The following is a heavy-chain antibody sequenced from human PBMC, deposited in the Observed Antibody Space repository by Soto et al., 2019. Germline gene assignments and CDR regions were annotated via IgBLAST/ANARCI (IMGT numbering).Heavy chain of an antibody. CDR1: GFTFSSYW. J-gene: IGHJ6*02. CDR3: ARGSSSAEPHHYYYYGMDV. CDR2: INSDGSST. D-gene: IGHD6-6*01. Sequence: EVQLVESGGGLVQPGGSLRLSCAASGFTFSSYWMHWVRQAPGKGLVWVSRINSDGSSTSYADSVKGRFTISRDNAKNTLYLQMNSLRAEDTAVYYCARGSSSAEPHHYYYYGMDVWGQGTTVTVSS. V-gene: IGHV3-74*01.